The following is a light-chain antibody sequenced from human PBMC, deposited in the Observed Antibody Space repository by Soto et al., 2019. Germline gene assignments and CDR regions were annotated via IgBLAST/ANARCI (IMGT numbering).Light chain of an antibody. J-gene: IGKJ1*01. Sequence: EIVMTQSPATLSVSPGERATLSCRASQSVSSNLAWYQQKPGQAPRLLIYGASTRATGIPARCSVSGSGTEFTLTISSLQSEDFAVYYCQQYNNWWTFGQGTKVEIK. CDR1: QSVSSN. CDR3: QQYNNWWT. CDR2: GAS. V-gene: IGKV3-15*01.